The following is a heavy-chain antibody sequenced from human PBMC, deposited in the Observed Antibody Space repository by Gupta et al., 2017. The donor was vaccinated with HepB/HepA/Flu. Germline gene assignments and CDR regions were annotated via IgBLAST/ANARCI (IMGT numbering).Heavy chain of an antibody. D-gene: IGHD1-14*01. CDR3: VRTGEQKLVRGRNLNWVDP. J-gene: IGHJ5*02. Sequence: QLHLQESGPGLVKPSQTLSLTCTVSGGSISSTTDYWGWIRQPPGKGLEWIGSIYYRGKTYYNPSLKSRVTISIDTSKSQFSLTLSSVTAEETAFYYCVRTGEQKLVRGRNLNWVDPWGLGTLVTVSS. CDR1: GGSISSTTDY. CDR2: IYYRGKT. V-gene: IGHV4-39*01.